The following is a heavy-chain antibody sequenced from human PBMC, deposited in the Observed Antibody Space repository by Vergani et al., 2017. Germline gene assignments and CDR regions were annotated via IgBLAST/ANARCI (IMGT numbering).Heavy chain of an antibody. CDR1: GFTFSSYG. J-gene: IGHJ6*02. CDR2: IRYDGSNK. Sequence: QVQLVESGGGVVQPGGSLRLSCAASGFTFSSYGMHWVRQAPGKGLEWVAFIRYDGSNKYYADSVKGRFTISRDNSKNTLYLQMNSLGAEDTAVYYCAKDRQDIVVVPAAMPYYYYGMDVWGQGTTVTVSS. CDR3: AKDRQDIVVVPAAMPYYYYGMDV. V-gene: IGHV3-30*02. D-gene: IGHD2-2*01.